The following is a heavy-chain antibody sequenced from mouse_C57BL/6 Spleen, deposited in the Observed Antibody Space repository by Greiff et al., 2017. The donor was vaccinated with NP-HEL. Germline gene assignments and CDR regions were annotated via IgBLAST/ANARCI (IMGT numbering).Heavy chain of an antibody. CDR3: TREGHYYGSTHYAMDY. J-gene: IGHJ4*01. V-gene: IGHV5-9-1*02. D-gene: IGHD1-1*01. Sequence: EVQLQESGEGLVKPGGSLKLSCAASGCIFSSYAMSWVRQTPEKRLEWVAYISSGGDYIYYADTVKGRFTISRDNARNTLYLQMSSLKSEDTAMYYCTREGHYYGSTHYAMDYWGQGTSVTVSS. CDR2: ISSGGDYI. CDR1: GCIFSSYA.